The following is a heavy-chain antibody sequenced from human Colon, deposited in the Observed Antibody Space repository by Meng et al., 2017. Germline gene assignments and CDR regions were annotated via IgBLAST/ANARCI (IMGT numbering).Heavy chain of an antibody. J-gene: IGHJ3*02. CDR2: IYTSDIT. V-gene: IGHV3-53*01. D-gene: IGHD3-10*01. CDR3: ARENMYFGSGQNDAFDI. CDR1: GFNVNTYY. Sequence: GESLKISCAASGFNVNTYYMDWVRQAPGKGLEWVSVIYTSDITYYTDSVKGRFTISRDSSKNTLYLQMNNLRAEDTAVYYCARENMYFGSGQNDAFDIWGQGKLVTVSS.